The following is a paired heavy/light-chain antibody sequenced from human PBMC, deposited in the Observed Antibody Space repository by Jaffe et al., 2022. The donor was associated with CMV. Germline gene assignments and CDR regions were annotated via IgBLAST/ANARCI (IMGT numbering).Light chain of an antibody. CDR1: SSNIGAGYD. Sequence: QSVLTQPPSVSGAPGQRVTISCTGSSSNIGAGYDVHWYQQLPGTAPKLLIYGNSNRPSGVPDRFSGSKSGTSASLAITGLQAEDEADYYCQSYDSSLSAFEVFGGGTKLTVL. CDR3: QSYDSSLSAFEV. CDR2: GNS. J-gene: IGLJ2*01. V-gene: IGLV1-40*01.
Heavy chain of an antibody. CDR3: ARRGRGSPTMGNLVLPVGAFDI. Sequence: QLQLQESGPGLVKPSETLSLTCTVSGGSISSSSYYWGWIRQPPGKGLEWIGSIYYSGSTYYNPSLKSRVTISVDTSKNQFSLKLSSVTAADTAVYYCARRGRGSPTMGNLVLPVGAFDIWGQGTMVTVSS. D-gene: IGHD1-26*01. CDR2: IYYSGST. CDR1: GGSISSSSYY. V-gene: IGHV4-39*01. J-gene: IGHJ3*02.